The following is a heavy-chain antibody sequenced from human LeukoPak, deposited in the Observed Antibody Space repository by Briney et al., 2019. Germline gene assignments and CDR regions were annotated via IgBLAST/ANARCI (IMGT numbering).Heavy chain of an antibody. J-gene: IGHJ4*02. Sequence: GGSLRLSCAASGFTFDDYAMHWVRQAPGKGLEWVSGISWNSGSIGYADSVKGRITISRNNAKNSLYLQMNSLRAEDTALYYCAKASITFGGVIVDFDYWGQGTLVTVSS. CDR3: AKASITFGGVIVDFDY. CDR1: GFTFDDYA. D-gene: IGHD3-16*02. CDR2: ISWNSGSI. V-gene: IGHV3-9*01.